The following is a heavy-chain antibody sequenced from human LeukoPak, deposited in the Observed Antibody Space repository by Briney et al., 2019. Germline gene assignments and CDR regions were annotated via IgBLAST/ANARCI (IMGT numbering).Heavy chain of an antibody. CDR3: ARSSSSQHFDY. J-gene: IGHJ4*02. CDR1: GYTFTSYD. D-gene: IGHD6-6*01. CDR2: MNPNSGNT. V-gene: IGHV1-8*03. Sequence: ASVKVSCKASGYTFTSYDINWGRQAPGQGLEWRGWMNPNSGNTGYAQKFQGRVTITRNTSISTAYMELSSLRAEDAAVYYCARSSSSQHFDYWGKGTLVTVSS.